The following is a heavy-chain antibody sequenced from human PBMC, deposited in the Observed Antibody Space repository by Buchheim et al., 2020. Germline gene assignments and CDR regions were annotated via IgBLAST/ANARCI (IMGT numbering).Heavy chain of an antibody. CDR2: INHSGST. CDR1: GGSFSGYY. CDR3: ARGYYGSGRRENWFDP. Sequence: QVQLQQWGAGLLKPSETLSLTCAVYGGSFSGYYWSWIRQPPGKGLECIGEINHSGSTNYNPSLKSRVTISVDTSKNQFSLKLSSVAAADTAVYYCARGYYGSGRRENWFDPWGQGTL. D-gene: IGHD3-10*01. V-gene: IGHV4-34*01. J-gene: IGHJ5*02.